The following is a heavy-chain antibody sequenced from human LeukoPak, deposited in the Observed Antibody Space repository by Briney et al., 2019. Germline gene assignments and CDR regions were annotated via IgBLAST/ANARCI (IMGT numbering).Heavy chain of an antibody. D-gene: IGHD2-15*01. J-gene: IGHJ4*02. CDR1: GFTFSNYW. V-gene: IGHV3-7*01. Sequence: GGSLRLSCAASGFTFSNYWMTWLRQAPGKGLEWVANIKQDGSEKYYLDSVKGRFTISRDNAKNSLYLHMNSLRAEDTAVYYCANTGWSSPDYWGLGTLVTVSS. CDR3: ANTGWSSPDY. CDR2: IKQDGSEK.